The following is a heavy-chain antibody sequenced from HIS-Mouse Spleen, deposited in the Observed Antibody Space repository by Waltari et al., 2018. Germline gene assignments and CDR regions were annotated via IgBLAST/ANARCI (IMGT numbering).Heavy chain of an antibody. J-gene: IGHJ2*01. V-gene: IGHV4-59*01. CDR3: ARASRDLLLPRYFDL. CDR2: YYSGST. CDR1: GGSISSYS. Sequence: QVQLQESGPGLVKPSETLSLTCTVSGGSISSYSWSWIRQPPGKGLEWIGYYSGSTNYNPSLKSRVTISVDKSKNQFSLKLSSVTAADTAVYYCARASRDLLLPRYFDLWGRGTLVTVSS.